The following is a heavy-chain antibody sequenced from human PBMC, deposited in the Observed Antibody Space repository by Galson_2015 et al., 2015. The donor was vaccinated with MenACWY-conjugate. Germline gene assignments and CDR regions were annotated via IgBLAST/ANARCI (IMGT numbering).Heavy chain of an antibody. CDR1: GFIVNNYW. D-gene: IGHD1-1*01. CDR2: IKSDGSFS. V-gene: IGHV3-74*01. CDR3: ARYDNWPFDS. Sequence: SLRLSCAASGFIVNNYWMHWVRQPPGKGLEWVSYIKSDGSFSNYADSVKGRFTISTDNAKNMVYLQMNGLGDEDTAVYCCARYDNWPFDSWGQGTLVTVSS. J-gene: IGHJ4*02.